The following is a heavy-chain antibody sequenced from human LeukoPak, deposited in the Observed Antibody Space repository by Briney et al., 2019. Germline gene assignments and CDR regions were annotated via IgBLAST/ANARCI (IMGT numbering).Heavy chain of an antibody. Sequence: ASVKVSCKTSGYTFTGYYMHWVRQAPGQGLEWMGWINPKSGGTSYPQKFQGRVSMTRDTSISTAYMELSRLRSDDTAVYYCVPSNNFYYFDYWGQGTPVTVSS. CDR3: VPSNNFYYFDY. CDR1: GYTFTGYY. V-gene: IGHV1-2*02. D-gene: IGHD1-1*01. J-gene: IGHJ4*02. CDR2: INPKSGGT.